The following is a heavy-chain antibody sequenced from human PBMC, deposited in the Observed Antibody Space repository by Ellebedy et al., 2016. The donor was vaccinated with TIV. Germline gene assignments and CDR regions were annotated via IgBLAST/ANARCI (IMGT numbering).Heavy chain of an antibody. Sequence: ASVKVSCKASGGTFSNHGISWVRQAPGEGLEWMGGIIPYNGNTNYAQKFQGRVTMTTDTSTGTAYMELRSLTSGDTAIYFCGRCTWSGYSGHDVSDPYYYHGMDVWGQGTTVTVSS. CDR1: GGTFSNHG. V-gene: IGHV1-18*04. CDR3: GRCTWSGYSGHDVSDPYYYHGMDV. D-gene: IGHD5-12*01. J-gene: IGHJ6*02. CDR2: IIPYNGNT.